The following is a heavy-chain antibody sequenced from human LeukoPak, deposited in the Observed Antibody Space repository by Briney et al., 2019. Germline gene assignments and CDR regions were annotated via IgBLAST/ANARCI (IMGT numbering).Heavy chain of an antibody. CDR3: ARGPKSSGWLFYFDY. J-gene: IGHJ4*02. D-gene: IGHD6-19*01. V-gene: IGHV3-48*01. CDR2: IISSGSII. CDR1: GFIFSNYS. Sequence: GGSLRLSCAGSGFIFSNYSIMWVRQAPGKGLEWGSYIISSGSIISHADSVKGRFTISRVNDKDSLYPQMNSLRAQEPAIYYCARGPKSSGWLFYFDYWGQGTLVTVSP.